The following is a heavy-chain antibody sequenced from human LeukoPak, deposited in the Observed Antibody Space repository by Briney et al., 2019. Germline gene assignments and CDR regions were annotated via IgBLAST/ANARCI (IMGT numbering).Heavy chain of an antibody. Sequence: GGSLRLSCAASGFTFSSYAMSWVRQAPGKGLEWVSTISNTGGSTYYADPVKGRFTISRDNSKTTLLLQMNSLRAEDTAVYNCAKHAAYWYFDLWGRGTLVTVSS. CDR1: GFTFSSYA. J-gene: IGHJ2*01. CDR3: AKHAAYWYFDL. D-gene: IGHD2-15*01. CDR2: ISNTGGST. V-gene: IGHV3-23*01.